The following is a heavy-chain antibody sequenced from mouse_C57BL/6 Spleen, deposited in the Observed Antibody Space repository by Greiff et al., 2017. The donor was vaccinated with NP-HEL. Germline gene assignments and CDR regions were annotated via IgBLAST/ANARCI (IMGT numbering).Heavy chain of an antibody. CDR1: GYTFTSYW. D-gene: IGHD2-4*01. CDR3: ARNYDDAMDY. J-gene: IGHJ4*01. CDR2: IDPSDSYT. Sequence: QVQLQQSGAELVRPGTSVKLSCKASGYTFTSYWMHWVKQRPGQGLEWIGVIDPSDSYTNYNQKFKGKATLTVDTSSSTAYMQLSSLTSEDSAVYYCARNYDDAMDYWGQGTSVTVSS. V-gene: IGHV1-59*01.